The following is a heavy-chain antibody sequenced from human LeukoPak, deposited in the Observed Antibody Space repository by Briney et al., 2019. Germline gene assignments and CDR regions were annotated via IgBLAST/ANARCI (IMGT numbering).Heavy chain of an antibody. J-gene: IGHJ4*02. CDR2: INHSGST. V-gene: IGHV4-34*01. D-gene: IGHD3-16*01. CDR3: ARGFGGNLTGRTFDY. CDR1: GGSFSGYY. Sequence: NTSETLSLTCAVYGGSFSGYYWSWIRQPPRKGLEWIGEINHSGSTNYNPSLKSRVTISVDTSKNQFSLKLSSVTAADTAVYSCARGFGGNLTGRTFDYWGQGTLVTVSS.